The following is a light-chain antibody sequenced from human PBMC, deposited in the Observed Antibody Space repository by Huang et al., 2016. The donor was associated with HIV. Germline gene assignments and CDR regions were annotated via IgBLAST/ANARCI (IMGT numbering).Light chain of an antibody. J-gene: IGKJ3*01. Sequence: DIQMTQSPSSLSASVGDRVTITCQANQDISNYLNWYQQKPGKAPKLLIDDASNLETGVPSRCSGSGSGTDFTFTISSLQPEDIATYYCQQYDNFLTFGPGTKVDIK. V-gene: IGKV1-33*01. CDR2: DAS. CDR3: QQYDNFLT. CDR1: QDISNY.